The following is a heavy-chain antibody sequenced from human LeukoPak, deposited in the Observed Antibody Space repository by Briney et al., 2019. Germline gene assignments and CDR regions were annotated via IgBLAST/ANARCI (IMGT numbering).Heavy chain of an antibody. V-gene: IGHV3-21*01. J-gene: IGHJ4*02. CDR2: ISSSSSYI. CDR1: GFTFSSYS. Sequence: GGSLRLSRAASGFTFSSYSMNWVRQAPGKGLEWVSSISSSSSYIYYADSVKGRFTISRDNAKNSLYLQMNSLRAEDTAVYYCARTIAAAGTLDFDYWGQGTLVTASS. D-gene: IGHD6-13*01. CDR3: ARTIAAAGTLDFDY.